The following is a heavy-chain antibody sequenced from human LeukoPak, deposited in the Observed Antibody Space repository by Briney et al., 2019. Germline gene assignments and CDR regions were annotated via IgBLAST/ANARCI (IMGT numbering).Heavy chain of an antibody. CDR1: GFTFSSYG. V-gene: IGHV3-33*01. J-gene: IGHJ4*02. CDR2: IWYDGSNK. Sequence: GGSLRLSCAASGFTFSSYGLHWVRQAPGKGLEWVAVIWYDGSNKYYADSVKGRFSISRDNSKNTLYLQMNSLRAEDTAVYYCARADLTTVTQLDYWGQGTLVTVSS. D-gene: IGHD4-17*01. CDR3: ARADLTTVTQLDY.